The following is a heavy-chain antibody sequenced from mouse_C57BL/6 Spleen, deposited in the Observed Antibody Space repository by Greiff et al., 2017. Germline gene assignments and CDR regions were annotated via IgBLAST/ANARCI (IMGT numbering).Heavy chain of an antibody. CDR2: ISDGGSYT. J-gene: IGHJ2*01. CDR3: ATGPYFDY. D-gene: IGHD4-1*01. CDR1: GFTFSSYA. Sequence: DVKLVESGGGLVKPGGSLKLSCAASGFTFSSYAMSWVRQTPEKRLEWVATISDGGSYTYYPDNVKGRFTISRDNAKNNLYLQMSHLKSEDTAMYYCATGPYFDYWGQGTTLTVSS. V-gene: IGHV5-4*03.